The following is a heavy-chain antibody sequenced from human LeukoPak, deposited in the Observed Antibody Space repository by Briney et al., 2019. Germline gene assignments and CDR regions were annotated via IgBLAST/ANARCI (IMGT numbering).Heavy chain of an antibody. Sequence: GGSLRLSCAASGFTFRSYGMHWVRQAPGKGLEWRAVTSYDESSKYYADSVKGRFTISRDNSKNTLYLQTNSLRAEDTAVYYCAKDNVAYCSSSSCSFVDYWGQGTLVTVSS. V-gene: IGHV3-30*18. CDR1: GFTFRSYG. D-gene: IGHD2-2*01. CDR3: AKDNVAYCSSSSCSFVDY. CDR2: TSYDESSK. J-gene: IGHJ4*02.